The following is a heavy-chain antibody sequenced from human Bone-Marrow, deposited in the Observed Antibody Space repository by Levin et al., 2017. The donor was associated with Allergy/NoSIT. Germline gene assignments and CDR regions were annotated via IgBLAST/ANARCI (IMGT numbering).Heavy chain of an antibody. CDR3: ARHDMTMVREMGFDP. V-gene: IGHV4-39*01. J-gene: IGHJ5*02. CDR2: IYYSGTT. Sequence: PSETLSLTCTVSGDSISSSSYYWGWIRQTPGKGLEWIGSIYYSGTTYYNPSLKSRVTISVDTSKNHFSLKLRSVTAADTAVYYCARHDMTMVREMGFDPWGQGTLVTVSS. D-gene: IGHD3-10*01. CDR1: GDSISSSSYY.